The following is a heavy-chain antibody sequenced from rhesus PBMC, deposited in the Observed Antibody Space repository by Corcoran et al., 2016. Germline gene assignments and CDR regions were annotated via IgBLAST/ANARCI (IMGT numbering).Heavy chain of an antibody. CDR1: GFTFSSYG. CDR2: INSGGGST. V-gene: IGHV3S5*01. D-gene: IGHD3-16*01. Sequence: VETGGGLVQPGGSLKLSCAASGFTFSSYGMNWVRQAPGKGPEWVSAINSGGGSTYYADSVKGRFTISRDNSKNTLSLQMNSLRAEDTAVYYCAKDSGSYYYYGLDSWGQGVVVTVSS. J-gene: IGHJ6*01. CDR3: AKDSGSYYYYGLDS.